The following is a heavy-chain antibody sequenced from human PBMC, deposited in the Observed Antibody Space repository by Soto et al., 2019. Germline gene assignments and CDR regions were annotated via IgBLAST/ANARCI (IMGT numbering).Heavy chain of an antibody. CDR1: GGTFSSYA. J-gene: IGHJ5*02. Sequence: SVKVSCTASGGTFSSYAISWVRQAPGQGLEWMGGIIPIFGTANYAQKFQGRVTITADESTSTAYMELSSLRSEDTAVYYCARGGSYYDSSGYYVGFDPWGQGTLVTVSS. D-gene: IGHD3-22*01. V-gene: IGHV1-69*13. CDR3: ARGGSYYDSSGYYVGFDP. CDR2: IIPIFGTA.